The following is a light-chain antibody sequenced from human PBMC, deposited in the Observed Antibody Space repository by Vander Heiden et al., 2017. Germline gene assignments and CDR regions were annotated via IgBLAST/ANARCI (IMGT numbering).Light chain of an antibody. CDR1: RSDVGSYNL. V-gene: IGLV2-23*02. CDR3: CSYAGGNTLV. J-gene: IGLJ3*02. CDR2: EVT. Sequence: QSALTQPASVSGSPGQSITISCTGGRSDVGSYNLVSWYQHHQGRAPRLVIYEVTKRASGVSSRFSGSKSGSAASLTISGLQPEDEGEYHCCSYAGGNTLVFGGGTKLTVL.